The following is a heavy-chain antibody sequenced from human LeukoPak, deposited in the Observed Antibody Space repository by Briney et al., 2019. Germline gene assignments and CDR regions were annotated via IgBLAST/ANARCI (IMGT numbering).Heavy chain of an antibody. CDR3: AKEYCSNSVCHSLDY. CDR1: GFTFSSYA. D-gene: IGHD2-8*01. V-gene: IGHV3-30*04. Sequence: GGSLRLSCAASGFTFSSYAMHWVRQAPGKGLEWVAVISYDGSSKYYADSVKGRFTISRDNSKNTLYLQMNSLRAEDTAVYYCAKEYCSNSVCHSLDYWGQGTLVTVSS. CDR2: ISYDGSSK. J-gene: IGHJ4*02.